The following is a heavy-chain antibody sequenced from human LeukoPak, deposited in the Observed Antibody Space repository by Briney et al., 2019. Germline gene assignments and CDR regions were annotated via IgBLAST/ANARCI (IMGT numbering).Heavy chain of an antibody. J-gene: IGHJ4*02. Sequence: GGSLRLSCTASGFSFSSYSMNWVRQAPGKGLEWVSHISISSNTIYYADSVKGRFTISRDNAKNSLYLQMNSLRAEDTAVYYCARVPTYYYDSSEKRDWGQGTLVTVSS. V-gene: IGHV3-48*04. CDR3: ARVPTYYYDSSEKRD. CDR1: GFSFSSYS. CDR2: ISISSNTI. D-gene: IGHD3-22*01.